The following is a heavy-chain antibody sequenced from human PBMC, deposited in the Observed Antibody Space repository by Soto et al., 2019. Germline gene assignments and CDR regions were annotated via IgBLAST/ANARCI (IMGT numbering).Heavy chain of an antibody. CDR3: ARMDYETTHYFDY. CDR2: IYHTGST. J-gene: IGHJ4*02. Sequence: QVQLQESGPGLVKPSGTLSLTCAIFGGSISSRNWWSWVRQPPGKGLEWIGEIYHTGSTNYNLSLKSRVTISVDKSNNQFSLNLTSETATDTAVYYCARMDYETTHYFDYWGQGTLVTVSS. CDR1: GGSISSRNW. D-gene: IGHD3-22*01. V-gene: IGHV4-4*02.